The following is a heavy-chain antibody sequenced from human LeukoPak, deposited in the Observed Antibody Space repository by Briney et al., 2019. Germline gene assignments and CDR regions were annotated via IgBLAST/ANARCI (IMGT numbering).Heavy chain of an antibody. D-gene: IGHD6-6*01. Sequence: ASVTVSFTASVYTFTIYDINWVGQATGQGLEWMGRMNPNTGNTGYAQKFQGRVTITRDTSISTAYMELSSLRSEDTAVYYCARGRWAARPKYYYYMDVWGKGTTVTVSS. V-gene: IGHV1-8*03. CDR3: ARGRWAARPKYYYYMDV. CDR1: VYTFTIYD. J-gene: IGHJ6*03. CDR2: MNPNTGNT.